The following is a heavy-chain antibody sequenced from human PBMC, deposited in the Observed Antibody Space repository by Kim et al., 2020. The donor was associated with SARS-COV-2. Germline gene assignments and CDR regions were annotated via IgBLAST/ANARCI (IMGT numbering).Heavy chain of an antibody. D-gene: IGHD6-19*01. CDR1: GYSFTSYW. J-gene: IGHJ3*02. CDR2: IYPGDSDT. Sequence: GESLKISCKGSGYSFTSYWIGWVRQMPGKGLEWMGIIYPGDSDTRYSPSFQGQVTISADKSISTAYLQWSSLKASDTAMYYCARHRRSAVADKIAFDIWGQGTMVTVSS. V-gene: IGHV5-51*01. CDR3: ARHRRSAVADKIAFDI.